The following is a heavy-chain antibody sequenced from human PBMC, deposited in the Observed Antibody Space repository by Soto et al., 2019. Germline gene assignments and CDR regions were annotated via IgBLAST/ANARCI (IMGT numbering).Heavy chain of an antibody. Sequence: ASVKVSCKASGYTFTSYGISWVRQAPGQGLEWMGWISAYNGNTNYAQKLQGRVTMTTDTSTSTAYMELRSLRSDDTAVYYCARAQTLVVVAATWFDPWGQGTLVTVSS. CDR2: ISAYNGNT. CDR1: GYTFTSYG. J-gene: IGHJ5*02. CDR3: ARAQTLVVVAATWFDP. D-gene: IGHD2-15*01. V-gene: IGHV1-18*01.